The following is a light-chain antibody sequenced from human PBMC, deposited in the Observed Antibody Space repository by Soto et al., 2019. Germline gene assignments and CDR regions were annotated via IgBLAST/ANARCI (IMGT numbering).Light chain of an antibody. CDR2: KAS. J-gene: IGKJ1*01. CDR1: QSISSW. Sequence: DIQITHSPLTLSPSVLYRVPSACWASQSISSWLAWYQQKPGKAPKLLIYKASSLESGVPSRFSGSGSGTEFTLTISSLQPDDSATYYCQQYNRYSTFGQGTKL. CDR3: QQYNRYST. V-gene: IGKV1-5*03.